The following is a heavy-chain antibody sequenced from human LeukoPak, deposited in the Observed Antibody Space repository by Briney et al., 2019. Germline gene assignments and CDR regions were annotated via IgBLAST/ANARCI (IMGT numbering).Heavy chain of an antibody. Sequence: GGSLRLSCAASGFTFSSYAMSWVRQAPGKGLEWVSAISGSGGNTYCAGSVKGRFAISRDNSKNTLYLQMNSLRAEDTAVYYCAKDPSLSYDSSGYYYHYWGQGTLVTVSS. CDR1: GFTFSSYA. CDR3: AKDPSLSYDSSGYYYHY. CDR2: ISGSGGNT. D-gene: IGHD3-22*01. J-gene: IGHJ4*02. V-gene: IGHV3-23*01.